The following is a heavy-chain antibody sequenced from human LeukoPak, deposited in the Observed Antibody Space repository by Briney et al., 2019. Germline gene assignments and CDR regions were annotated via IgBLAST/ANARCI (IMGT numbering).Heavy chain of an antibody. D-gene: IGHD2-21*02. CDR2: IYYSGST. Sequence: PSETLSLTCTVSGGSISSYYWSWIRQPPGKGLEWIGYIYYSGSTNYNPSLKSRVTISVDTSKNQFSLKLSSVTAADTAVYYCARENPHIVVVTATYFDYWGRGTLVTVSS. CDR3: ARENPHIVVVTATYFDY. J-gene: IGHJ4*02. CDR1: GGSISSYY. V-gene: IGHV4-59*12.